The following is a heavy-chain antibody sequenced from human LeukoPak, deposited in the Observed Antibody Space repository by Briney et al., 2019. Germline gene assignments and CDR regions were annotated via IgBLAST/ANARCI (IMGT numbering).Heavy chain of an antibody. CDR2: IRFDGSNR. CDR3: AKGGYYFDY. Sequence: GGSLRLSCAASGLTFSSFGMHWVRQAPGKGLEWVAFIRFDGSNRYYAESLKGRFTISRDNSKNTLYLQMNSLRAEDTAIYFCAKGGYYFDYWGQGALVIVSS. V-gene: IGHV3-30*02. J-gene: IGHJ4*02. CDR1: GLTFSSFG.